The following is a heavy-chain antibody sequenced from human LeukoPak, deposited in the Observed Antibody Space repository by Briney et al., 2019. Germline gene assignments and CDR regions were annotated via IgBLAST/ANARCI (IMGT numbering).Heavy chain of an antibody. D-gene: IGHD2-15*01. CDR2: VYTSGST. J-gene: IGHJ6*02. CDR3: ARVVCSGGACSPLVPHYYYRMDV. V-gene: IGHV4-4*07. Sequence: GSLRLSCAASGFTFEDFSMHWVRQVPGKGLEWIGRVYTSGSTNCNPSLKSRVTISVDTSKNQFSLKLSSLTAADTAVYYCARVVCSGGACSPLVPHYYYRMDVWGQGTTVTVSS. CDR1: GFTFEDFS.